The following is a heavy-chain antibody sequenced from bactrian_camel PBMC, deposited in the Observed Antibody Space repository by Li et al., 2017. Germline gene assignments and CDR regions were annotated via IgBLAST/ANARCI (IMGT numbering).Heavy chain of an antibody. CDR2: INSGGGTT. CDR1: GFTFGSVA. D-gene: IGHD6*01. Sequence: VQLVESGGDLVQPGGSLRPSCAASGFTFGSVAMSWVRQAPGKGLEWVSSINSGGGTTDYTESVKGRFTSSRDNAKNMVYLQLNSLKTEDMAMYYCANTVDGVGWY. V-gene: IGHV3S40*01.